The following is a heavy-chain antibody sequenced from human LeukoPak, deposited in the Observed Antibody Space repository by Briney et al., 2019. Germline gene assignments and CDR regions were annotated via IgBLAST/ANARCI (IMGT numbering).Heavy chain of an antibody. Sequence: GGSLRLSCAASGFPFSSYWMSWVRQAPGKGLEWVANIKPDGSEKSYVDSVKGRFTISRDNAKNSLYLQMNSLRGEDTGVYYCARGQMAGYWGQGTLVTVSS. CDR2: IKPDGSEK. CDR3: ARGQMAGY. J-gene: IGHJ4*02. V-gene: IGHV3-7*05. CDR1: GFPFSSYW. D-gene: IGHD5-24*01.